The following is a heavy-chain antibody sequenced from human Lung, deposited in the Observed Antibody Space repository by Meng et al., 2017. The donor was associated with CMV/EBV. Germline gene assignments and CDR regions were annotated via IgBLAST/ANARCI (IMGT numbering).Heavy chain of an antibody. D-gene: IGHD6-19*01. CDR2: ISGSGGST. CDR1: GFTFSSYA. V-gene: IGHV3-23*01. J-gene: IGHJ4*02. CDR3: AKLLGEAVADPDFDY. Sequence: SGFTFSSYAMSWVRQAPGKGLEWVSAISGSGGSTYYADSVKGRFTISRDNSKNTLYLQMNSLRAEDTAVYYCAKLLGEAVADPDFDYWGQGTLVTVSS.